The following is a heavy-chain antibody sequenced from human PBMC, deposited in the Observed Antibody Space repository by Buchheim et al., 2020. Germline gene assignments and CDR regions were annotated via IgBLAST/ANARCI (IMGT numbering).Heavy chain of an antibody. Sequence: EVQLVESGGDLVQPGGSLRLSCAASGFTFSSYWMSWVRQAPGKGLEWVANIKQDGSEKYYVDSVKGRFTISRDNAKNSLYLQMNSLRAEDTAVYYCARGGVLGYCSGGSCFGKYYFDYWGQGTL. CDR1: GFTFSSYW. CDR3: ARGGVLGYCSGGSCFGKYYFDY. CDR2: IKQDGSEK. D-gene: IGHD2-15*01. V-gene: IGHV3-7*01. J-gene: IGHJ4*02.